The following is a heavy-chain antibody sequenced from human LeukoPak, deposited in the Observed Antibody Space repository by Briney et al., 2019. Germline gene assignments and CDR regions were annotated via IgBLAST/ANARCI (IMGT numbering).Heavy chain of an antibody. CDR1: GGSISSSNW. J-gene: IGHJ5*02. V-gene: IGHV4-4*02. CDR2: VYYSGST. Sequence: SETLSLTCAVSGGSISSSNWWNWVRQPPGKGLEWIGTVYYSGSTYYNPSLRSRVTISVDTSKNQFSLKVNSVTAADTAVYYCARLVRGSGGDPWGQGTLVTVSS. D-gene: IGHD6-6*01. CDR3: ARLVRGSGGDP.